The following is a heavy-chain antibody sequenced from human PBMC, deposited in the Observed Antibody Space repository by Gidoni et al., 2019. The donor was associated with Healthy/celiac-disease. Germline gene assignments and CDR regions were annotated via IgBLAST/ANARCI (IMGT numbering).Heavy chain of an antibody. CDR3: ASEVSAARPDY. J-gene: IGHJ4*02. V-gene: IGHV4-39*01. D-gene: IGHD6-6*01. Sequence: QLQLQESCPGLVKPSETLSLTCTVSGGSISSSSYYWGWIRQPPGKGLEWIGSIYYSGSTYYNPSLKSRVTISVDTSKNQFSLKLSSVTAADTAVYYCASEVSAARPDYWGQGTLVTVSS. CDR2: IYYSGST. CDR1: GGSISSSSYY.